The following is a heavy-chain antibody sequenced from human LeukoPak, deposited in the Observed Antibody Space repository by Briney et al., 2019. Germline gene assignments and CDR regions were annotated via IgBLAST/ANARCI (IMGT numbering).Heavy chain of an antibody. Sequence: AGGSLRLSCAVSTFYFTDYAMSWVRQAPGKGLEWVSAISGSGGSTYYADSVKGRFTISRDNSKNTLYLQMNSLRAEDTAVYYCAKDRSIFDYWGQGTLVTVSS. D-gene: IGHD2-2*02. J-gene: IGHJ4*02. CDR3: AKDRSIFDY. CDR2: ISGSGGST. V-gene: IGHV3-23*01. CDR1: TFYFTDYA.